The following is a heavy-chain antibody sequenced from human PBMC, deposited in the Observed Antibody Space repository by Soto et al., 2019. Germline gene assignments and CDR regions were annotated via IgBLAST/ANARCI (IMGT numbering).Heavy chain of an antibody. V-gene: IGHV3-33*01. CDR2: IWYDGSNK. D-gene: IGHD3-10*01. CDR3: ARVCRPYYYGSYYGMDV. CDR1: GFTFSSYG. Sequence: QVQLVESGGGVVQPGRSLRLSCAASGFTFSSYGMHWVRQAPGKGLEWVAVIWYDGSNKYYADSVKGRFTISRDNSKNTLYLQMNSLRAEDKAVYYCARVCRPYYYGSYYGMDVWGQGTTVTVSS. J-gene: IGHJ6*02.